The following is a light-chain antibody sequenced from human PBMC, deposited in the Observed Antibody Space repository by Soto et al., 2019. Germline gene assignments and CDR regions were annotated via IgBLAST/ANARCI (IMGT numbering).Light chain of an antibody. Sequence: EIVLTQSPGTLSLSPGERATLSCRASQSVGSYLTWYQQKRGQAPRLLIYGASSRATGIPDRFSGSGSGTDFTLTITRLEPGDFAVYYCQQYDSSPRTFGQGTKLEIK. J-gene: IGKJ2*01. CDR1: QSVGSY. V-gene: IGKV3-20*01. CDR2: GAS. CDR3: QQYDSSPRT.